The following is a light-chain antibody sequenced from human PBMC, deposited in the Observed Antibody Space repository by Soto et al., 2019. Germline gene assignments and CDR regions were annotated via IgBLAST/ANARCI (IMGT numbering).Light chain of an antibody. CDR2: EVS. CDR1: SSDVGGYNY. Sequence: QSALTQPPSASGSPGQSVTISCTGTSSDVGGYNYVSWYQQHPGKAPKLMIYEVSKRPSGVPDRFSGSKSGNTASLTVSGLQAEDEADYYCSSYAGSNVFGTGTRSPS. CDR3: SSYAGSNV. V-gene: IGLV2-8*01. J-gene: IGLJ1*01.